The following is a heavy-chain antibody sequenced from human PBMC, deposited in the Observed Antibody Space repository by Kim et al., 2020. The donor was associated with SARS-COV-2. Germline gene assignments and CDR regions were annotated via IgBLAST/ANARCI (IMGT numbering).Heavy chain of an antibody. J-gene: IGHJ3*02. D-gene: IGHD4-17*01. CDR3: ARHRGDYVLDDAFDI. Sequence: SLKSRVTISVDTSKNQFSLKLSSVTAADTAVYYCARHRGDYVLDDAFDIWGQGTMVTVSS. V-gene: IGHV4-39*01.